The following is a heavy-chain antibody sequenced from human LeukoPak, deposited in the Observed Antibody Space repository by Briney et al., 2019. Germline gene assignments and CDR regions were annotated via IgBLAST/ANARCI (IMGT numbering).Heavy chain of an antibody. CDR1: GGSISSSRW. J-gene: IGHJ3*02. D-gene: IGHD2-15*01. CDR2: SYHSGRT. Sequence: SDTLPLTCPVSGGSISSSRWWRLVRDPAGKGQESVGESYHSGRTNYNPSLKSRVTIAVDKSKYLFSLKLSSVAAADSAVYYCARDPNNFPVDATLFAFDIWGQGTMVTVSS. CDR3: ARDPNNFPVDATLFAFDI. V-gene: IGHV4-4*02.